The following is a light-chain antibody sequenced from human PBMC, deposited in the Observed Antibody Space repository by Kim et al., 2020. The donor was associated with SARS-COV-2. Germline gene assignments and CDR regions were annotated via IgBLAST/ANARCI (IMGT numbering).Light chain of an antibody. V-gene: IGLV7-46*01. Sequence: GGSVTLSCASSTGAVTSDHFPFWFQQKPGQVPRTLIYDTSNKNSWTPARFSGSLLGGKAALTLSGAQPEDEAEYYCMLSYAGARVFGGGTKVTVL. CDR2: DTS. CDR1: TGAVTSDHF. CDR3: MLSYAGARV. J-gene: IGLJ2*01.